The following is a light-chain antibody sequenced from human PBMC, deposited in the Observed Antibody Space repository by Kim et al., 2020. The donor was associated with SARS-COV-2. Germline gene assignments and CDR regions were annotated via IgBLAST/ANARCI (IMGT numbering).Light chain of an antibody. V-gene: IGKV1-33*01. Sequence: SASVGDRVTITCQARQDIDKYLNWYQQKPGKAPKLLIYDASNLERGVPSRFSGGRSGTDFTFTISSLQPEDFATYYCQQYDNLPYTFGQGTKLEI. J-gene: IGKJ2*01. CDR3: QQYDNLPYT. CDR2: DAS. CDR1: QDIDKY.